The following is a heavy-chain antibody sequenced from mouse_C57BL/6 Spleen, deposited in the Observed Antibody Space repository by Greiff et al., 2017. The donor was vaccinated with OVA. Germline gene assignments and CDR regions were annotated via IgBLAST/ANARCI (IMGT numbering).Heavy chain of an antibody. CDR1: GYTFNGYW. D-gene: IGHD2-4*01. Sequence: VQLQQSGAELMQPGASVKLSCKATGYTFNGYWLEWVKQRPGHGLEWSGELLPGDGSTNYNEKFKGKATFTADTSSNTAYLQLSSLTTEDSAIYSGARGDYDYDDPCADWGKGTLVTVSA. CDR2: LLPGDGST. V-gene: IGHV1-9*01. CDR3: ARGDYDYDDPCAD. J-gene: IGHJ3*01.